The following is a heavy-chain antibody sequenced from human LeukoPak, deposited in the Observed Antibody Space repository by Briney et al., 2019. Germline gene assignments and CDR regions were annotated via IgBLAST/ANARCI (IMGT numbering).Heavy chain of an antibody. CDR1: GFTFSSYA. CDR2: ISYDGSNK. D-gene: IGHD2-15*01. CDR3: ARAPLYCSGGSCYYEAYFDY. V-gene: IGHV3-30-3*01. J-gene: IGHJ4*02. Sequence: PGGSLRLSCAASGFTFSSYAMPWVRQAPGKGLEWVAVISYDGSNKYYADSVKGRFTISRDNSKNTLYLQMNSLRAEDTAVYYCARAPLYCSGGSCYYEAYFDYWGQGTLVTVSS.